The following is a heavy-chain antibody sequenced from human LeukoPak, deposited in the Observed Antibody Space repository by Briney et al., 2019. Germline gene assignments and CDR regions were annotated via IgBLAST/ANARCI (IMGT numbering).Heavy chain of an antibody. D-gene: IGHD3-9*01. J-gene: IGHJ4*02. CDR1: GFTFNNYA. Sequence: PGGSLRLSCAASGFTFNNYAMHWVRQPPGKVLEWVAVITYNGSKKLYADSVKGRFTISRDNSKNLLYLQINSLKFDDTALYYCARSPHILTGENFDYWGQGTLVTVSS. CDR2: ITYNGSKK. V-gene: IGHV3-30*01. CDR3: ARSPHILTGENFDY.